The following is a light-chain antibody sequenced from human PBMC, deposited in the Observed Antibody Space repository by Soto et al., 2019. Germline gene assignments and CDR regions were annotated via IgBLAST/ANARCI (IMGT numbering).Light chain of an antibody. CDR1: HSVSSSY. Sequence: DIVLTQSPATLSLSPGEGATLSCRPSHSVSSSYLAWYQQKPGQAPRLPIYGASTRASGIPDRFSGSGSGTDFTLTISRLEPEDLAVYYCQRYGSSPLTFGGGTKVDIK. J-gene: IGKJ4*01. CDR2: GAS. CDR3: QRYGSSPLT. V-gene: IGKV3-20*01.